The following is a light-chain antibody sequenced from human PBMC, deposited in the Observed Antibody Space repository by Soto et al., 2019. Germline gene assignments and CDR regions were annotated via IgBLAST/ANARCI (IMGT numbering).Light chain of an antibody. Sequence: QTVVTQEPSFSVSPGRTVTLTCGLSSGSVSTSYYPSWYQQTPGQAPRTLIYNTNTRSSGVPDRFSGSILGNKAALTITGAQXDDESDYYCVLYMGSGTWVFGGGTKLTVL. J-gene: IGLJ3*02. CDR1: SGSVSTSYY. CDR3: VLYMGSGTWV. CDR2: NTN. V-gene: IGLV8-61*01.